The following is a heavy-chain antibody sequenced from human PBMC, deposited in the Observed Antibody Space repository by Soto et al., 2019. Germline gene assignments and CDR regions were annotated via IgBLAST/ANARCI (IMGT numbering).Heavy chain of an antibody. Sequence: QVQLQESGPGLVKPSQTLSLTCTVSGDSISSGGYYWSWIRQHPGKGLEWIGYIYYSGSTYYNPSLKSRVTISVDTSKNQFSLKLSSVTAADTAVYYCAASCVACGGFNYYGMDVWGPGTTVTVSS. V-gene: IGHV4-31*03. CDR3: AASCVACGGFNYYGMDV. CDR1: GDSISSGGYY. J-gene: IGHJ6*02. D-gene: IGHD2-21*01. CDR2: IYYSGST.